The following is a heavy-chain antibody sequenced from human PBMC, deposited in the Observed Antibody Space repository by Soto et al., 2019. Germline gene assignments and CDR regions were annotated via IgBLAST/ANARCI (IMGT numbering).Heavy chain of an antibody. V-gene: IGHV1-69*14. CDR1: GGTFVSSA. Sequence: QVQLVQSGAEVKKPGSSVKVSCKASGGTFVSSAIRWVRQAPGQGLEWMGGVIPIFGTATYAQRFQGRVTITSDRSTDTAYMELPGLRSEDTAVYYCARARRRFDGDYADYYGMDVWGQGTTVTVSS. CDR3: ARARRRFDGDYADYYGMDV. D-gene: IGHD4-17*01. CDR2: VIPIFGTA. J-gene: IGHJ6*02.